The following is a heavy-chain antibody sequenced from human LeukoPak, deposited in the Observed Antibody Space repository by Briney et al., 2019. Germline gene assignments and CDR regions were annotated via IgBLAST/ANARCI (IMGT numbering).Heavy chain of an antibody. V-gene: IGHV4-34*01. CDR3: ARVNYGSATKEDY. CDR2: INHSGST. D-gene: IGHD3-10*01. CDR1: GGSFSGYY. J-gene: IGHJ4*02. Sequence: SETLSLTRAAYGGSFSGYYWSWIRQPPGKGLEWIGEINHSGSTNYNPSLKSRVTISVDTSENQFSLKLSSVTAADTAVYYCARVNYGSATKEDYWGQGTLVTVSS.